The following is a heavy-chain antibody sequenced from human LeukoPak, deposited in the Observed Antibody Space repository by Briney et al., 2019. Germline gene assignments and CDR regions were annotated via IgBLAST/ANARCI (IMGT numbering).Heavy chain of an antibody. D-gene: IGHD3-22*01. Sequence: GRSLRLSCAASGFTFDDYAMHWVRQAPGKGLEWVSGISWNSGSIGYADSVKGRFTISRDNAKNSLYLQMNSLRAEDTALYYCATGPYYYDSSGYYGNGAFDIWGQGTMVTVSS. J-gene: IGHJ3*02. CDR3: ATGPYYYDSSGYYGNGAFDI. CDR1: GFTFDDYA. V-gene: IGHV3-9*01. CDR2: ISWNSGSI.